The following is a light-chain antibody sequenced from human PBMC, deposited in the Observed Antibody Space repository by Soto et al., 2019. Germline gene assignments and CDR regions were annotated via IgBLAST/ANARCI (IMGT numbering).Light chain of an antibody. CDR3: QQYGSSPLT. Sequence: EIVMTHSPATLSVSPGERATLSCRASQSVSNNLAWYQQKPGQAPRLLIYGASSRATGIPDRFSGSGSGTDFTLTISRLEPEDFAVYYCQQYGSSPLTFGGGTKVEIK. CDR2: GAS. V-gene: IGKV3-20*01. CDR1: QSVSNN. J-gene: IGKJ4*01.